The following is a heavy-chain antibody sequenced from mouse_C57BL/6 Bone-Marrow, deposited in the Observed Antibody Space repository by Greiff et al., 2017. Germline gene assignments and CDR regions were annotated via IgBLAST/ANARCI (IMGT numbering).Heavy chain of an antibody. J-gene: IGHJ3*01. V-gene: IGHV1-53*01. CDR2: INPRNGGT. CDR3: ARSGDYDAWFAY. D-gene: IGHD2-4*01. Sequence: QVQLQQPGTELVKPGASVKLSCKASGYTFTSYWMHWVKQRPGQGLEWIGNINPRNGGTNYNEKFQSKATLTVDKSSSTAYMELSSLTSEDSAVYDCARSGDYDAWFAYWGQVALVTVSA. CDR1: GYTFTSYW.